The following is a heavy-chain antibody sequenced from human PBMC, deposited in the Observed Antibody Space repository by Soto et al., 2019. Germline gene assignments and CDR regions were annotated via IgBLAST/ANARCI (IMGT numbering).Heavy chain of an antibody. Sequence: EVQLVESGGGLVQPGGSLRLSCAASGFTFSDHYMDWVRQAPGKGLEWVGRTRHKANSYTTEYAASVKGRFTISRDDSKNSLYLQMNSLKTEDTAVYYCATHDYGSDAFDIWGQGTMVTVSS. CDR1: GFTFSDHY. D-gene: IGHD4-17*01. V-gene: IGHV3-72*01. J-gene: IGHJ3*02. CDR3: ATHDYGSDAFDI. CDR2: TRHKANSYTT.